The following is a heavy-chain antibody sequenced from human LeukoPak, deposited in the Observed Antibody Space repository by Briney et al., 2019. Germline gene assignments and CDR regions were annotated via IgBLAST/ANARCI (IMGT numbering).Heavy chain of an antibody. D-gene: IGHD3-22*01. CDR2: IYTSGST. V-gene: IGHV4-61*02. CDR3: ARGPYSYDSSGAFDI. CDR1: GGSISSGSYY. Sequence: SETLSLTCTVSGGSISSGSYYGRWIRQPAGKGLEWIARIYTSGSTNSNPSLKIRVTISVDTSKIQFSLKLSSVTAADTAVYYCARGPYSYDSSGAFDIWGQGTMVTVSS. J-gene: IGHJ3*02.